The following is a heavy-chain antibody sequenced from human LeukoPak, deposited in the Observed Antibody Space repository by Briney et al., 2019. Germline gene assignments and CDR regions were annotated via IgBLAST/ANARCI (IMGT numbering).Heavy chain of an antibody. V-gene: IGHV3-23*01. D-gene: IGHD4-17*01. Sequence: GGSLRLSCAASGFTFSSYATSWVRQAPGKGLEWVSAISGSGGSTYYADSVKGRFTISRDNSKNTLYLQMNSLRAEDTAVYYCAKDEDYGDFCYFDYWGQGTLVTVSS. CDR2: ISGSGGST. J-gene: IGHJ4*02. CDR3: AKDEDYGDFCYFDY. CDR1: GFTFSSYA.